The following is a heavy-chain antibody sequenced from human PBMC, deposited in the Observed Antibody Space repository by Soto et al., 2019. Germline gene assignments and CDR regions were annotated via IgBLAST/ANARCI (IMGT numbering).Heavy chain of an antibody. CDR1: GFTFSSYA. Sequence: HPGGSLRLSCAASGFTFSSYAMSWVRQAPGKGLEWVSAISGSGGSTYYADSVKGRFTISRDNSKNTLYLQMNSLRAEDTDVYYCAKVGVEYQPVYSYFDLLGRRNLLTIAS. V-gene: IGHV3-23*01. J-gene: IGHJ2*01. D-gene: IGHD2-2*01. CDR3: AKVGVEYQPVYSYFDL. CDR2: ISGSGGST.